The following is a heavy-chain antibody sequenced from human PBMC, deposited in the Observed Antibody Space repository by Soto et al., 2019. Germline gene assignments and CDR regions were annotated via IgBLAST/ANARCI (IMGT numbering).Heavy chain of an antibody. D-gene: IGHD3-22*01. V-gene: IGHV3-33*01. CDR2: IWYDGGTT. Sequence: TGGSLRLSCAASGFTFSSYGMHWVRQAPGKGLEWVAVIWYDGGTTDYAAPVKGRFTISRDDSKNTLYLQMNSLKTEDTAVYYCTRVIYDSSGYSTEDYYYYGMDVWGQATTVTVSS. CDR1: GFTFSSYG. J-gene: IGHJ6*02. CDR3: TRVIYDSSGYSTEDYYYYGMDV.